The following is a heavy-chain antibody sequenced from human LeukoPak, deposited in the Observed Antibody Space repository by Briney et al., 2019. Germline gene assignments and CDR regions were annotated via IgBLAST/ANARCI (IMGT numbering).Heavy chain of an antibody. CDR1: GFTFSSYG. CDR3: AKDRYYYDSSGYVDY. J-gene: IGHJ4*02. D-gene: IGHD3-22*01. Sequence: GRSLRLSCAASGFTFSSYGMHWVRQAPGKGLEWVAVISYDGSNKYYADSVKGRFTISRDNSKNTLYLQMNGLRAEDTAVYYCAKDRYYYDSSGYVDYWGQGTLVTVSS. CDR2: ISYDGSNK. V-gene: IGHV3-30*18.